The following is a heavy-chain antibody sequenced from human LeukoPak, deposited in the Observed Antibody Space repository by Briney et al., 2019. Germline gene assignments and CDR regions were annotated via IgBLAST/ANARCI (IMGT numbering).Heavy chain of an antibody. CDR3: ARVVDDSWSGYYKF. CDR2: IKQDGSEK. D-gene: IGHD3-3*01. J-gene: IGHJ4*02. V-gene: IGHV3-7*01. Sequence: PGGSLRLSFAASGFTFSSYWMGWVRQAPGKGLEWVANIKQDGSEKYYADSMKGRFTISRDNAKNSLYLQMNSVRAEDTAVYYCARVVDDSWSGYYKFWGQGTLVTVSS. CDR1: GFTFSSYW.